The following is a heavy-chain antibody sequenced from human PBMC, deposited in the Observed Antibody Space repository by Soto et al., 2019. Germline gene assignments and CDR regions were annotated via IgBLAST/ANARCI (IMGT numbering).Heavy chain of an antibody. D-gene: IGHD2-2*01. Sequence: GSLLLACSASGFTFRSYTVNWVRQAPGKGLEWVSSISSSSTYIYYADSVKGRFTISRDNAENSLYLQMDSLRAEDTALFYCERAEGGCSSTSCQSYGMDVWGQGTKVTVSS. CDR2: ISSSSTYI. CDR3: ERAEGGCSSTSCQSYGMDV. J-gene: IGHJ6*02. CDR1: GFTFRSYT. V-gene: IGHV3-21*06.